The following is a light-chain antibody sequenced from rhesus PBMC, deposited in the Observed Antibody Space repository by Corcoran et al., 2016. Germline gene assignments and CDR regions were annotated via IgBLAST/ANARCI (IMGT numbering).Light chain of an antibody. CDR3: QYGYGTLT. V-gene: IGKV1-74*01. CDR2: KAS. Sequence: DIQMTQSPSSLSASVGDRVTITCRASENVNNYLNWYQQKPGKAPKLLIYKASTLQSGVPSRFRGSVSGTDYTFTISSLQPEDVATYYCQYGYGTLTFGGGTKVEIK. J-gene: IGKJ4*01. CDR1: ENVNNY.